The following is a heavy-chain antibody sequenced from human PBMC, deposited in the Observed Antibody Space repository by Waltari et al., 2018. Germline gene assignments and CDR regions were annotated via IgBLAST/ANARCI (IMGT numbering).Heavy chain of an antibody. Sequence: QVQLQESGPGLVKPSETLTVTCTVSGVSINADYYYWNWIRQSPGKGLEWIGYISSTGTTHYNPSLKSRVSISRDMSKNQFSLRLLSMTAADTAVYYCISSVDSSGLLDFWGQGSLVTVSS. V-gene: IGHV4-30-4*01. CDR1: GVSINADYYY. D-gene: IGHD3-22*01. CDR3: ISSVDSSGLLDF. J-gene: IGHJ4*02. CDR2: ISSTGTT.